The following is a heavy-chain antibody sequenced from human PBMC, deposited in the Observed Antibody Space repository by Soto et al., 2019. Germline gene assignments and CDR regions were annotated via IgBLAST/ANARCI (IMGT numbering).Heavy chain of an antibody. CDR1: GGTFSGYA. CDR3: ARGRLEAYDFWSGIVSFHI. Sequence: QVQVVQSGAEVKKPGSSVKVSCKASGGTFSGYAISWVRQAPGQGLEWMGGIVPMFGTAKYAPKFQDRVTITADKSTNTAYVELSSLRFEDTAVYYCARGRLEAYDFWSGIVSFHIWGQGTKVTVSS. D-gene: IGHD3-3*01. CDR2: IVPMFGTA. J-gene: IGHJ3*02. V-gene: IGHV1-69*06.